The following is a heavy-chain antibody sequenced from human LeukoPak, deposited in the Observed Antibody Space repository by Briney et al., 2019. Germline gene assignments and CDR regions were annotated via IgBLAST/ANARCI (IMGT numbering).Heavy chain of an antibody. D-gene: IGHD3-22*01. J-gene: IGHJ5*02. V-gene: IGHV4-34*01. CDR3: ARDYGSTMIDP. CDR2: INHSGST. CDR1: GGSFSGYY. Sequence: SETLSLTCAVYGGSFSGYYWSWIRQPPGKGLEWIGEINHSGSTNYNPSLKSRVTISVDTSKNQFSLKLSSVTAADTAVYYCARDYGSTMIDPWGQGTLVTVSS.